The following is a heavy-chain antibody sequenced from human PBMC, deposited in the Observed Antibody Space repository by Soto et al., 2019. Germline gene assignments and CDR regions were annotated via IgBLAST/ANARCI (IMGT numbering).Heavy chain of an antibody. D-gene: IGHD2-15*01. CDR1: GYTFTNYG. Sequence: QVQLVQSGGEVKKPGASVKVSCKASGYTFTNYGITWVRQAPGQGLEWMGWISPYNGNTNYAQKLQCRVTLTTDTSTSTASMELKSLRSDDTAVYYCARGGVYCSGGSCPYNGFDPWGQGTLVTVSS. CDR3: ARGGVYCSGGSCPYNGFDP. J-gene: IGHJ5*02. V-gene: IGHV1-18*01. CDR2: ISPYNGNT.